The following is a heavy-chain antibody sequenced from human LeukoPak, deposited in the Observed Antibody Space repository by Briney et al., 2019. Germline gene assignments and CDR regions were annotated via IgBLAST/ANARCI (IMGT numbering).Heavy chain of an antibody. Sequence: SETLSLTCTVSGGSISSYYWSWIRQPPGKGLEWIGYIYYSGSTNYNPSLKSRVTISVDTSKNQFSLKLSSVTAADTAVYYCARAVKNYSKGGGSHFDYWGQGTLVTVSS. J-gene: IGHJ4*02. CDR2: IYYSGST. CDR1: GGSISSYY. CDR3: ARAVKNYSKGGGSHFDY. D-gene: IGHD2-2*01. V-gene: IGHV4-59*08.